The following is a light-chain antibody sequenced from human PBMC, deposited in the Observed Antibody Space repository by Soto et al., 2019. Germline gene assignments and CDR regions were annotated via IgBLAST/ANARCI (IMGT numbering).Light chain of an antibody. CDR2: DAS. V-gene: IGKV1-33*01. CDR3: QQYNSYWT. J-gene: IGKJ1*01. Sequence: DIQMTQSPSSLSASVGYRVTITCQASQDISNYLNWYQQKPGKAPKLLIYDASNLETGVPSRFSGSGYGTEFTLTISSLQPDDFATYYCQQYNSYWTFGQGTKVDI. CDR1: QDISNY.